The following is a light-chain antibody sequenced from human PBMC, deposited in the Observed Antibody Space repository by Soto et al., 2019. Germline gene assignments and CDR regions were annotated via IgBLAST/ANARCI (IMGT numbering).Light chain of an antibody. J-gene: IGKJ1*01. CDR1: QSISSW. Sequence: DIQMTQSPSPLSASVGDRVTITCRASQSISSWLAWYQQKPGKAPKLLIYDASSLESGVPSRFSGSGSGTEFTLTISSLQPDDFATYYCQQYNSYSLFGQGTKVDIK. CDR3: QQYNSYSL. V-gene: IGKV1-5*01. CDR2: DAS.